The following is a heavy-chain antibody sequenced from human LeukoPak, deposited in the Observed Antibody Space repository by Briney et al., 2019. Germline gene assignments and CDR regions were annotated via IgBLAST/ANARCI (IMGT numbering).Heavy chain of an antibody. V-gene: IGHV3-23*01. CDR2: ISGSGGST. Sequence: GGSLRLSCAASGFTFSNYAMSWVRQAPGKGLEWVSAISGSGGSTYYADSVKGRFTISRDNSKNTLYLQMNSLRAEDTAVYYCAKGTTSLGHYYYYGMDVWGQGTTVTVSS. CDR1: GFTFSNYA. CDR3: AKGTTSLGHYYYYGMDV. J-gene: IGHJ6*02. D-gene: IGHD2/OR15-2a*01.